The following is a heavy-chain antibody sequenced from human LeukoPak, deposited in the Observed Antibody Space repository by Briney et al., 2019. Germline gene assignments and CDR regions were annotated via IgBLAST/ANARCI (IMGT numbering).Heavy chain of an antibody. V-gene: IGHV3-30*02. Sequence: GGSLRLSCAASGFMFSSSGLHWVRQAPEKGLEWGAFIRYDGSNKYYADTVKGRFTISRYNSKKTVSLQMNSLRPEYTAVYYCAKRGYTSSCNFDSWGQGTLVTVSS. CDR1: GFMFSSSG. CDR2: IRYDGSNK. D-gene: IGHD6-13*01. CDR3: AKRGYTSSCNFDS. J-gene: IGHJ4*02.